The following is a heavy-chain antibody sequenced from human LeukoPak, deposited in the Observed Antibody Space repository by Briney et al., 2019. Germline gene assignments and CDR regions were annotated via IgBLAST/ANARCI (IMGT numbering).Heavy chain of an antibody. V-gene: IGHV5-51*01. CDR3: ARVGYCSGGSCQRFDY. CDR1: GYSFTSYW. J-gene: IGHJ4*02. Sequence: GESLKISCKGSGYSFTSYWIGWVRLLPGKGLEWMGIIYPGDSDTRYSPSFQGQVTISADKSISTAYLQWSSLKASDTAMYYCARVGYCSGGSCQRFDYWGQGTLVTVSS. D-gene: IGHD2-15*01. CDR2: IYPGDSDT.